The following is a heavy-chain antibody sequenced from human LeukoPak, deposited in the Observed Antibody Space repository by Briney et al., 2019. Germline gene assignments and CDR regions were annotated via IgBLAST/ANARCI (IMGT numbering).Heavy chain of an antibody. J-gene: IGHJ4*02. V-gene: IGHV1-18*01. CDR3: ARDQIAAAGKNVDY. Sequence: VSVKVSCKASGYTFTSYGISWVRQAPGQGLEWMGWIGAYSGNTNYAQMLQGRVTLTTDTSTSTAFMELRSLRSDDTAVYYCARDQIAAAGKNVDYWGQGTLVTVSS. CDR2: IGAYSGNT. CDR1: GYTFTSYG. D-gene: IGHD6-13*01.